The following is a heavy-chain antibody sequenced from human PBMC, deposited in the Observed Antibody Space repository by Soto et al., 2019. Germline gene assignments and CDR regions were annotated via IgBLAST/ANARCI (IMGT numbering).Heavy chain of an antibody. V-gene: IGHV3-33*01. CDR1: GFTFSSYG. J-gene: IGHJ4*02. Sequence: GGSLRLSCAASGFTFSSYGMHWVRQAPGRGLEWVAVIWYDGSNKYYADSVKGRFTISRDNSKNTLYLQMNSLRAEDTAVYYCARDYDSSGYPRYYFDYWGQGT. D-gene: IGHD3-22*01. CDR2: IWYDGSNK. CDR3: ARDYDSSGYPRYYFDY.